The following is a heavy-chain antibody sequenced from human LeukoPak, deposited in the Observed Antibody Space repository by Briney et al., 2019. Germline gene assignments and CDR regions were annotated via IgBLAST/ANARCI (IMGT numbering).Heavy chain of an antibody. J-gene: IGHJ6*04. D-gene: IGHD3-10*02. CDR3: AELGITMIGGV. CDR1: GFTFSSYE. V-gene: IGHV3-48*03. Sequence: GGSLRLSCAASGFTFSSYEMNWVRQSPGKGLEWVSYIRRRWSTIYYADAVKGRFTIARDKAKHSLYLQMNSLRAEDTAVYYCAELGITMIGGVWGKGTTVTISS. CDR2: IRRRWSTI.